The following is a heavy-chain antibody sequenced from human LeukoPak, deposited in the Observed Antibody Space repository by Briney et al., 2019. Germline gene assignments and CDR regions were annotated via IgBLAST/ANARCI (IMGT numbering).Heavy chain of an antibody. Sequence: PSETLSLTCTVSGGSISSGGYYWSWIRQHPGKGLEWIGYIYYSGSTYYNPSLKSRVTISVDTSKNQFSLKLGSVTAADTAVYYCARDPGGILTGYYNWFDPWGQGTLVTVSS. V-gene: IGHV4-31*03. CDR1: GGSISSGGYY. CDR2: IYYSGST. CDR3: ARDPGGILTGYYNWFDP. D-gene: IGHD3-9*01. J-gene: IGHJ5*02.